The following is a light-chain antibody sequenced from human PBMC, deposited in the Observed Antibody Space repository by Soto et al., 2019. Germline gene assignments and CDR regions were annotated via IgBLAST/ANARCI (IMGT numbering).Light chain of an antibody. CDR2: ASS. V-gene: IGKV1-9*01. J-gene: IGKJ5*01. CDR1: QGISNY. CDR3: QQLNNYPPA. Sequence: DIQLTQSPSFLSASVGDRVTITCRASQGISNYLAWYQQKPGKAPNLLIYASSTLQSGVPSRFSGSGSGTEFTLTISSLQPEDFETYYCQQLNNYPPAFGQGTRLDIK.